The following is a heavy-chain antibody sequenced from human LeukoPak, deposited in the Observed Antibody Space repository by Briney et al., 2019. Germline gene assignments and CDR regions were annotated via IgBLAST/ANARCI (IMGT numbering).Heavy chain of an antibody. CDR3: ARDGNSYVSRPNWFDP. CDR2: IYYSGST. CDR1: GGSISSYY. Sequence: SETLSLTCTVSGGSISSYYWSWIRQPPGKGLEWIGYIYYSGSTNYNPSLKSRVTMSVDTSKNQFSLKLSSVTAADTAVYYCARDGNSYVSRPNWFDPWGQGTLVTVSS. V-gene: IGHV4-59*12. D-gene: IGHD5-18*01. J-gene: IGHJ5*02.